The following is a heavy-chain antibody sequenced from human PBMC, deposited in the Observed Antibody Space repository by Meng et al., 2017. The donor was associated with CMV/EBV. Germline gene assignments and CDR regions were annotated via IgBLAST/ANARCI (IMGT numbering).Heavy chain of an antibody. CDR1: GFSLRTAEVG. V-gene: IGHV2-5*01. J-gene: IGHJ2*01. D-gene: IGHD4-23*01. CDR3: ARAIEAGNSAYFDL. CDR2: IYWNDDK. Sequence: SGPTLVKPTQTLTLTCSFSGFSLRTAEVGIGWVRQPPGKALEWLALIYWNDDKRYKPSLKSGLTITKDTSRNQVVLTMSNMDVADTATYHCARAIEAGNSAYFDLWGRGTLVTVSS.